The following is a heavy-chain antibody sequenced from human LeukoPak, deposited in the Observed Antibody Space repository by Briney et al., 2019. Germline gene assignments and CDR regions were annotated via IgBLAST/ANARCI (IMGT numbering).Heavy chain of an antibody. CDR1: GFTFSSYG. CDR2: IWYDGSNK. J-gene: IGHJ4*02. D-gene: IGHD6-13*01. CDR3: ARDSWSLDY. Sequence: GRSLRLSCAASGFTFSSYGMHWVRQAPGKGLEWVAVIWYDGSNKYYADSVRGRFTISRDNSKNTLYLQMNSLRAEDTAVYYCARDSWSLDYWGQGTLVTVSS. V-gene: IGHV3-33*01.